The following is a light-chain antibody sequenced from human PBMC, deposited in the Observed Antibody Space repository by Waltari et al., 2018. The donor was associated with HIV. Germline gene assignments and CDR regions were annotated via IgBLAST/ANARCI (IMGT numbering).Light chain of an antibody. CDR3: QQRSIWPPLN. CDR2: DAT. J-gene: IGKJ4*01. CDR1: QSISSY. V-gene: IGKV3-11*01. Sequence: EFVLTQSPATLSLSPGERATLSCRASQSISSYLAWYQQKSGQPPRLLIYDATYRANGVPARFSGSGSGTDYTLNISSLEPEDFAVYFCQQRSIWPPLNFGGGTKVEMK.